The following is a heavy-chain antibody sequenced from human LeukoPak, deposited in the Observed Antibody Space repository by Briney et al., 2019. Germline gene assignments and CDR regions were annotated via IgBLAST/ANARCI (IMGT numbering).Heavy chain of an antibody. CDR2: ISSNGGST. D-gene: IGHD4-17*01. CDR3: ARAGGGDYGDYYYYYGMDV. Sequence: GGSLRLSCAASGFTFSSYAMHWVRQAPGKGLEYVSAISSNGGSTYYANSVKGRFTISRDNSKNTLYLQMGSLRAEDMAVYYCARAGGGDYGDYYYYYGMDVWGQGTAVTVSS. CDR1: GFTFSSYA. V-gene: IGHV3-64*01. J-gene: IGHJ6*02.